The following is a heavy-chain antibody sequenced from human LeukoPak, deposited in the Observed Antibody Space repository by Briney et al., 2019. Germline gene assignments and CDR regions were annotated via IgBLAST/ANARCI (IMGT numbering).Heavy chain of an antibody. D-gene: IGHD3-10*01. Sequence: XHXVRQAXXXXLXWVAVIWYDGTNKYYADSVKGRFTISRDNSKNTLYLQMNSLRAEDTAVFYCARGGSGTWGPDVWGQGTTVTVSS. J-gene: IGHJ6*02. CDR3: ARGGSGTWGPDV. CDR2: IWYDGTNK. V-gene: IGHV3-33*01.